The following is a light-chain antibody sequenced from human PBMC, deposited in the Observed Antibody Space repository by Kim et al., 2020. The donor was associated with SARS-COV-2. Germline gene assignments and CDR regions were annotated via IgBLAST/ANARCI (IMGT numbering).Light chain of an antibody. J-gene: IGLJ3*02. CDR1: SSYVGGYTY. CDR3: SSYAGSRV. V-gene: IGLV2-8*01. Sequence: SPGQSVTISCHGTSSYVGGYTYVSWYQQHPGKAPKLMIYDVSKRPSGVPDRFSGSKSGNTASLTVSGLQAEDEADYYCSSYAGSRVFGGGTQLTVL. CDR2: DVS.